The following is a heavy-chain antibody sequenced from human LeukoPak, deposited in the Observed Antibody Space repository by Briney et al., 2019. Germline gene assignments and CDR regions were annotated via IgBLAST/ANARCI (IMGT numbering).Heavy chain of an antibody. Sequence: PSETLSLTCAVSGGSISSGGYSWSWIRQPPGKGLEWIGYIYHSGSTYYNPSLKSRVTISVDASKNQFSLKLSSVTAADTAVYYCARADSAGYYYYVYWGQGTLVTVSS. CDR1: GGSISSGGYS. D-gene: IGHD3-22*01. CDR3: ARADSAGYYYYVY. CDR2: IYHSGST. J-gene: IGHJ4*02. V-gene: IGHV4-30-2*01.